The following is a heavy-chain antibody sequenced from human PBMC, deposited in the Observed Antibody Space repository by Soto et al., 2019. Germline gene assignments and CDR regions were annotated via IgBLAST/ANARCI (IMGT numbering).Heavy chain of an antibody. J-gene: IGHJ5*02. V-gene: IGHV5-10-1*01. CDR2: IDPSDSYT. CDR1: GYSFTSYW. Sequence: GESLKISCKGSGYSFTSYWISWVRQMPGKGLEWMGRIDPSDSYTNYSPSFQGHVTISADKSISTAYLQWSSLKASDTAMYYCARLRTCSGGSCYYWFDPWGQGTLVTVS. CDR3: ARLRTCSGGSCYYWFDP. D-gene: IGHD2-15*01.